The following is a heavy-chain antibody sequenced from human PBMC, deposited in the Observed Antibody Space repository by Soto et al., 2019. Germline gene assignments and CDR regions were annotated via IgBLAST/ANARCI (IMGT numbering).Heavy chain of an antibody. CDR3: ARIAVAGTKHFDY. V-gene: IGHV4-39*01. D-gene: IGHD6-19*01. CDR1: GGSISSSSHY. CDR2: IYYSGST. J-gene: IGHJ4*02. Sequence: SETLSLTCTVSGGSISSSSHYWGWIRQPPGKGLEWIGSIYYSGSTYYNPSLKSRVTISVDTSKNQFSLKLSSVTAADTAVYYCARIAVAGTKHFDYWGQGTLVTVSS.